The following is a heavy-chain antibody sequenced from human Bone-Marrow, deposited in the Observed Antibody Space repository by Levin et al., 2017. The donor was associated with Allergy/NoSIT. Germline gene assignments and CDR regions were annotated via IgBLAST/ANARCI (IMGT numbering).Heavy chain of an antibody. CDR1: GFTFSSYG. J-gene: IGHJ3*02. CDR3: ANIFGVVVAATPDHDAFDS. Sequence: GGSLRLSCAASGFTFSSYGMHWVRQAPGKGLEWVAVISYDGSNKYYADSVKGRFTISRDNSKNTLYLQMNSLRAEDTAVYYCANIFGVVVAATPDHDAFDSWGQGTMVTVSS. V-gene: IGHV3-30*18. D-gene: IGHD2-15*01. CDR2: ISYDGSNK.